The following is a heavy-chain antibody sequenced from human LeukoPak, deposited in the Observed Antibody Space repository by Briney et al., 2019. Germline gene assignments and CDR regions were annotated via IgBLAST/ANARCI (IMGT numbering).Heavy chain of an antibody. Sequence: GGSLRLSCAASGFTVSSNYMSWVRQAPGKGLEWVSYVSSSSSTIYYADSVKGRFTISRDNAKNSLYLQMNSLRAEDTAVYYCAREGDYWGQGTLVTVSS. J-gene: IGHJ4*02. V-gene: IGHV3-48*01. CDR3: AREGDY. CDR1: GFTVSSNY. CDR2: VSSSSSTI.